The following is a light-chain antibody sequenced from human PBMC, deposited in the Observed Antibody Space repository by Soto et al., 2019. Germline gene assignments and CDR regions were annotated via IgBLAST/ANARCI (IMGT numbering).Light chain of an antibody. J-gene: IGKJ4*01. CDR3: HQRSTWPLT. CDR2: GAS. Sequence: EIVLTQSPATLSLSPGEGAALSCRASQSVSMFLAWYQQKPGQAPRLLIYGASNRATGIPTRFSGSGSGTDFTLTISSLEAEDFALYYCHQRSTWPLTFGGGTKVEIK. V-gene: IGKV3-11*01. CDR1: QSVSMF.